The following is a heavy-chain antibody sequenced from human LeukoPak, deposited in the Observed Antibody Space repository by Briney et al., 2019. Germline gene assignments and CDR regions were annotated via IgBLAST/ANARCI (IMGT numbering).Heavy chain of an antibody. D-gene: IGHD3-22*01. CDR2: INPSGGST. V-gene: IGHV1-46*01. Sequence: GASVKVSCKASGYTFTSDYMHWVRRDPGQGLEWMGIINPSGGSTSYAQKFQGRVTMTRDMSTSTVYMELSSLRSEDTAVYYCARDLPPDSSGYSVLDYWGQGTLVTVSS. CDR3: ARDLPPDSSGYSVLDY. J-gene: IGHJ4*02. CDR1: GYTFTSDY.